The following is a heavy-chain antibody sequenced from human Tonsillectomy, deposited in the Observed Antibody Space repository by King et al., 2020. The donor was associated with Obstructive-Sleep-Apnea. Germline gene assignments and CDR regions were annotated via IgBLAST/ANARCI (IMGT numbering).Heavy chain of an antibody. Sequence: VQLVESGGGLVQPGGSLRLSCAASGFTVSSNYMSWVRQAPGKGLEWVSVIYSGGFTYYADSVKGRITISRDNSKNTLYLQMNSLRAEDTAVYYCARGYYGSGSYPFDYWVQGTLVTVSS. D-gene: IGHD3-10*01. CDR3: ARGYYGSGSYPFDY. J-gene: IGHJ4*02. CDR2: IYSGGFT. V-gene: IGHV3-66*01. CDR1: GFTVSSNY.